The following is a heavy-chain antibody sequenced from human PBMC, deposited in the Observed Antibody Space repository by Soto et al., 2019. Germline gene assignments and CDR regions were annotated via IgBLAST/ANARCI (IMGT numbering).Heavy chain of an antibody. D-gene: IGHD6-6*01. CDR2: ISSSSSYI. CDR1: GFTFSSYS. V-gene: IGHV3-21*01. J-gene: IGHJ6*02. Sequence: PGGSLRLSCAASGFTFSSYSMNWVRQAPGKGLEWVSSISSSSSYIYYADSVKGRFTISRDNAKNSLYLQMNSLRAEDTAVYYCARDRSEYSSSSLYYYGMDVWGQGTTVTVSS. CDR3: ARDRSEYSSSSLYYYGMDV.